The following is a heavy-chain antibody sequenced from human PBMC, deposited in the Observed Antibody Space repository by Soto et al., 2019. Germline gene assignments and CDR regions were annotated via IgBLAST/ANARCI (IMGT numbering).Heavy chain of an antibody. V-gene: IGHV3-23*01. CDR1: GFTFSSYA. J-gene: IGHJ4*02. CDR2: ISGSGGST. D-gene: IGHD2-8*01. Sequence: EVQLLESGGGLVQPGGSLRLSCAASGFTFSSYAMSWVRQAPGKGLEWVSAISGSGGSTYYADSVKGRFTISRDNSKNTLYLQMNSLRAEDTAVYYCAKDPSPIIVLMVYATPAVAGPDYWGQGTLVTVSS. CDR3: AKDPSPIIVLMVYATPAVAGPDY.